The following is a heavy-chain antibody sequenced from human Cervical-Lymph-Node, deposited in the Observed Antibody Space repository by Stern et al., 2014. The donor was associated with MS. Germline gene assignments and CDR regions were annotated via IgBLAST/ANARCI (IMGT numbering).Heavy chain of an antibody. J-gene: IGHJ1*01. CDR3: ATIHYYDSSGYNYVGYFQH. CDR1: GNTFNSYY. CDR2: INPSDGST. V-gene: IGHV1-46*02. Sequence: VQLVESGAEVMKPGASVKVSCKTSGNTFNSYYIHWVRQAPGQGLEWMGGINPSDGSTSYAQKFQGRVTMTRDTSTSTVYMELSSLRSEDTAVFYCATIHYYDSSGYNYVGYFQHWGQGTLVIVSS. D-gene: IGHD3-22*01.